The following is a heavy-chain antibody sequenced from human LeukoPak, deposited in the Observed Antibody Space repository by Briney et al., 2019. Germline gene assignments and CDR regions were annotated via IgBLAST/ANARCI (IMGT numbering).Heavy chain of an antibody. D-gene: IGHD6-13*01. V-gene: IGHV1-2*02. J-gene: IGHJ6*03. Sequence: ASVKVSCKASGYTFTGYYIHWVRQAPGQGLEWMGWINPNSGDTNYAQKFQGRVTMTRDTSITTAYMELSRLRSDDTAIYYCARALIAAAGKDYYYYYMDVWGKGTTVTVSS. CDR3: ARALIAAAGKDYYYYYMDV. CDR1: GYTFTGYY. CDR2: INPNSGDT.